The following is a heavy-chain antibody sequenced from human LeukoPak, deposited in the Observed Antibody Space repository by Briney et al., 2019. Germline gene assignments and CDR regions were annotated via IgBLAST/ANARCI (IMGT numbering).Heavy chain of an antibody. D-gene: IGHD3-16*01. Sequence: SQTLSLTCVVSGDSVSSNSVAWNWIRQSPSRGLEWLGRAYSGSKYYNDYTVSVRGRITIDLDTSKNQFSLQLNSVTPEDTAVYYCARGWGSGFDYWGQGTLVTVSS. V-gene: IGHV6-1*01. CDR2: AYSGSKYYN. CDR3: ARGWGSGFDY. CDR1: GDSVSSNSVA. J-gene: IGHJ4*02.